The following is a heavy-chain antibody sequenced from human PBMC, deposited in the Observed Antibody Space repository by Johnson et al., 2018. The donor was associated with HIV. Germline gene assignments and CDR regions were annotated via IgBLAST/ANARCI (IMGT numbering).Heavy chain of an antibody. CDR1: GFTVSTYY. CDR2: IYSGGNT. CDR3: ARGGHAVVAKPFGAFDI. J-gene: IGHJ3*02. Sequence: VQLVESGGGLVQPGGSLRLSCAASGFTVSTYYMNWVRQAPGKGLEWVSVIYSGGNTYYADSVKVRFTISRDNSKNTLYLQMNSLRAEDTAVYYCARGGHAVVAKPFGAFDIWGQGTMVTVSS. D-gene: IGHD2-21*01. V-gene: IGHV3-66*01.